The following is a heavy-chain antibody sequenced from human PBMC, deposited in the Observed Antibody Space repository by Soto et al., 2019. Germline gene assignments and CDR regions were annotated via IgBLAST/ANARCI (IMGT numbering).Heavy chain of an antibody. CDR1: GLTVSSTS. J-gene: IGHJ4*02. Sequence: GGSLRLSCAVSGLTVSSTSMSWVRQAPGKGLEWVSTIYTGGGSYYTDSVKDRFTISRDNSKNTLYLQMNSLRGEDTAVYYCARGRSSSEGYWGQGTLVTVSS. D-gene: IGHD6-6*01. CDR3: ARGRSSSEGY. V-gene: IGHV3-66*01. CDR2: IYTGGGS.